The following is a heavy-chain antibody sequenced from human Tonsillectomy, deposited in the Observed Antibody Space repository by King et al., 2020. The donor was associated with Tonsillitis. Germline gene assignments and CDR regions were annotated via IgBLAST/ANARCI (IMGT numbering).Heavy chain of an antibody. CDR3: AKVDRSDFWSAYYTDY. Sequence: VQLVESGGGLVQPGGSLRLSCAASGFTFSSYAMSWVRQAPGKGLEWVSAISGSGGSTYYADSVKGRFTVSRDNSKNTLYLQMNSLRAADTAVYYCAKVDRSDFWSAYYTDYWGQGTLVTVSS. D-gene: IGHD3-3*01. V-gene: IGHV3-23*04. J-gene: IGHJ4*02. CDR2: ISGSGGST. CDR1: GFTFSSYA.